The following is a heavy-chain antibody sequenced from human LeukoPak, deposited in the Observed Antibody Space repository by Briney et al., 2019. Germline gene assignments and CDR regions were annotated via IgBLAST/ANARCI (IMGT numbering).Heavy chain of an antibody. CDR3: AREVYYYDSSGYGSAYGMDV. V-gene: IGHV1-18*01. D-gene: IGHD3-22*01. Sequence: ASVKVSCKASGYTFTSYGISWVRQAPGQGLEWMGWISAYNGNTNYAQKLQGRVTMTTDTSTSTAYMELRSLRSDDTAVYYCAREVYYYDSSGYGSAYGMDVWGQGTTVTVSS. CDR2: ISAYNGNT. J-gene: IGHJ6*02. CDR1: GYTFTSYG.